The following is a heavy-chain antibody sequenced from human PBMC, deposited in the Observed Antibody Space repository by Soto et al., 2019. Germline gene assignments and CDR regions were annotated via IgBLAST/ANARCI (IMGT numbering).Heavy chain of an antibody. D-gene: IGHD3-9*01. J-gene: IGHJ4*02. CDR3: AREVLRYFDWLSPPPSFDY. V-gene: IGHV1-18*01. CDR1: GYTFTSYG. CDR2: ISAYNGNT. Sequence: ASVKVSCKASGYTFTSYGISCVRQAPGQGLEWMGWISAYNGNTNYAQKLQGRVTMTTDTSTSTAYMELRSLRSDDTAVYYCAREVLRYFDWLSPPPSFDYWGQETRVTVSS.